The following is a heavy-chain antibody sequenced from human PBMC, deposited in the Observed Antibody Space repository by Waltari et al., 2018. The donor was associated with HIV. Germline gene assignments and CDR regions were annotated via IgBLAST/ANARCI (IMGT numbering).Heavy chain of an antibody. CDR3: ARDPKGGAVAGTGY. J-gene: IGHJ4*02. CDR1: GGTFSSSP. CDR2: IIPIFGTA. V-gene: IGHV1-69*01. Sequence: QVQLVQSGAEVKKPGSSVKVSCTASGGTFSSSPISWVRQAPGQGLEWMGGIIPIFGTANYEQKFQGRVTITADESTSTAYMELSSLRSEDTAVYYCARDPKGGAVAGTGYWGQGTLVTVSS. D-gene: IGHD6-19*01.